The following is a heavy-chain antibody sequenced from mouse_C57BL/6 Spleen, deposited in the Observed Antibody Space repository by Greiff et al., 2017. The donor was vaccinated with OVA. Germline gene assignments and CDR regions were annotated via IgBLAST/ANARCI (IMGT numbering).Heavy chain of an antibody. D-gene: IGHD4-1*01. CDR1: GYSITSGYY. Sequence: EVQLQESGPGLVKPSQSLSLTCSVTGYSITSGYYWNWIRQFPGNKLEWMGYISYDGSNNYNPSLKNRISITRDTSKNQFFLKLNSVTTEDTATYYCAREGPGKGAMDYWGQGTSVTVSS. CDR3: AREGPGKGAMDY. V-gene: IGHV3-6*01. CDR2: ISYDGSN. J-gene: IGHJ4*01.